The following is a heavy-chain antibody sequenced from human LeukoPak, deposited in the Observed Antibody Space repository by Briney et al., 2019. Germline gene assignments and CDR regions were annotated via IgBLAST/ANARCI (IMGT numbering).Heavy chain of an antibody. J-gene: IGHJ6*03. Sequence: SETLSLTCSVNGGSFSGYYWSWIRQPPGKGLECIGEINHSGNTNYNPSLKSRVTISGDTSKDQFSLKLSSVTAADTAVYYCETSSSATIDYFYDYIDVWGKGTTVTVSS. CDR1: GGSFSGYY. V-gene: IGHV4-34*01. CDR3: ETSSSATIDYFYDYIDV. CDR2: INHSGNT. D-gene: IGHD2-15*01.